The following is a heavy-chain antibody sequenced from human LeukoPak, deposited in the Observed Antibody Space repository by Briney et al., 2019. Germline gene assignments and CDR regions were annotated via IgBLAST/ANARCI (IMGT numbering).Heavy chain of an antibody. J-gene: IGHJ6*03. Sequence: ASVKVSCKASGYTFTSYGISWVRQAPGQGLEWMGWISAYNGNTNYAQKLQGRVTMTTDTSTSTAYMELRSLRSDDTAVYYCARHLHGSGYYYYYYMDVWGKGTTVTISS. CDR2: ISAYNGNT. V-gene: IGHV1-18*01. CDR3: ARHLHGSGYYYYYYMDV. CDR1: GYTFTSYG. D-gene: IGHD3-10*01.